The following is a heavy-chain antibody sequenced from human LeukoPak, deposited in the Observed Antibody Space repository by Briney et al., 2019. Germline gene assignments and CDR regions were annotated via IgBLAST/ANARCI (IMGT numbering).Heavy chain of an antibody. J-gene: IGHJ4*02. V-gene: IGHV4-59*01. Sequence: SETLSLTCTVSGDSMSDYFWTWIRQPQGKGLEWIGSIHNSGSTNYKSSLKSRVTISVNTSKNQFSLRLSSVSAADTAMYYCAKLWFGEPPFDYWGQGILVTVSS. D-gene: IGHD3-10*01. CDR1: GDSMSDYF. CDR2: IHNSGST. CDR3: AKLWFGEPPFDY.